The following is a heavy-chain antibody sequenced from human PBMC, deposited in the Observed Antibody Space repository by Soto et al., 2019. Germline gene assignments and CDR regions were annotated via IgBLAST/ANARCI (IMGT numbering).Heavy chain of an antibody. CDR2: IYYSGST. J-gene: IGHJ6*02. CDR1: GGSISGYY. Sequence: SETLSLTCTVSGGSISGYYWSWIRQPPGKGLEWIGYIYYSGSTNYNPSLKSRVTISVDTSKDQFSLKLSSVTAADTAVYYCARVLSYYDFWSGYYRAYYGMDVWGQGNTVTVYS. V-gene: IGHV4-59*12. CDR3: ARVLSYYDFWSGYYRAYYGMDV. D-gene: IGHD3-3*01.